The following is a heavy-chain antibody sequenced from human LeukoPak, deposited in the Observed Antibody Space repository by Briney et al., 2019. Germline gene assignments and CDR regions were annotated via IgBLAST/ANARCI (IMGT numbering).Heavy chain of an antibody. CDR3: AKGVYYGSGSFDY. CDR1: GFTFSSYG. Sequence: GGSLRLSCAASGFTFSSYGMSWVRQAPGKGLEWVSGISWNSGTIGYADSVKGRFTISRDNAKNSLYLQMNSLRAEDTALYYCAKGVYYGSGSFDYWGQGTLVTVSS. D-gene: IGHD3-10*01. J-gene: IGHJ4*02. CDR2: ISWNSGTI. V-gene: IGHV3-9*01.